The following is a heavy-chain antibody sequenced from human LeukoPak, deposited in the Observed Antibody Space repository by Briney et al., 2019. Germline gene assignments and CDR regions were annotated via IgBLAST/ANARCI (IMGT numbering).Heavy chain of an antibody. CDR2: IYYSGST. J-gene: IGHJ4*02. CDR1: GGSISSYY. Sequence: SETLSLTCTVSGGSISSYYWSWIRQPPGKGLEWIGYIYYSGSTNYNPSLKSRVTISVDTSKNQFSLKLSSATAADTAVYYCARGGYSYGYFFVDYWGQGTLVTVSS. V-gene: IGHV4-59*01. D-gene: IGHD5-18*01. CDR3: ARGGYSYGYFFVDY.